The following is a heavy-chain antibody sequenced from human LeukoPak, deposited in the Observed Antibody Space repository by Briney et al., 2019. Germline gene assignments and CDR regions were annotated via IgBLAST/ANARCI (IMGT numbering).Heavy chain of an antibody. V-gene: IGHV3-21*01. D-gene: IGHD6-19*01. CDR3: ARDTDYFRGIAVAGTLGGYFDY. J-gene: IGHJ4*02. CDR1: GFTFSSYE. CDR2: ISSSSSYI. Sequence: GSLRLSCAASGFTFSSYEMNWVRQAPGKGLEWVSSISSSSSYIYSADSVKGRFTISRDNAKNSLYLQMNSLRAEDTAVYYRARDTDYFRGIAVAGTLGGYFDYWGQGTLVTVSS.